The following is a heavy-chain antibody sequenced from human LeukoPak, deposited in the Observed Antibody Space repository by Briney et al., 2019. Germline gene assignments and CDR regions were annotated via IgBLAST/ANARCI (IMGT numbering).Heavy chain of an antibody. J-gene: IGHJ4*02. D-gene: IGHD2-21*02. CDR1: GGALNSHY. CDR3: ATLRGSATAVFDS. CDR2: IHYSGRT. V-gene: IGHV4-59*08. Sequence: SETLSLTCSISGGALNSHYWSWIRQSPGKGLEWIAYIHYSGRTDSSPSLKSRVAISLDTSKTQVSLTMISVTAADSAVYYCATLRGSATAVFDSWGLGTRVTVSS.